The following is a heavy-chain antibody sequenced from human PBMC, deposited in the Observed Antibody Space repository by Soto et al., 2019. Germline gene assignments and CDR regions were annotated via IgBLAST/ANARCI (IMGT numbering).Heavy chain of an antibody. J-gene: IGHJ4*02. D-gene: IGHD4-17*01. CDR1: GYRFTSYW. CDR2: IYPGDSDT. V-gene: IGHV5-51*01. CDR3: ARHLTTVVTPDY. Sequence: GASLKICCKGSGYRFTSYWIGWVRQMPGKGLEWMGIIYPGDSDTRYSPSFQGQVTISADKSISTAYLQWSSLKASDTAMYYCARHLTTVVTPDYWGQGTLVTVSS.